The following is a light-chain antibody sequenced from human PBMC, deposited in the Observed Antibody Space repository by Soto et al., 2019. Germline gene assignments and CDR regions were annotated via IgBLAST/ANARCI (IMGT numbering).Light chain of an antibody. CDR2: EVS. J-gene: IGLJ1*01. Sequence: QSVLTQPASVSGSPGQSITISCTGTNSDVGDYNYVSWYQRHPGKAPKVMIYEVSNRPSGVSNRFSGSKSGNAASLTISGLQAEDEADYYCSSYTSSATFVFGTGTKV. CDR3: SSYTSSATFV. V-gene: IGLV2-14*01. CDR1: NSDVGDYNY.